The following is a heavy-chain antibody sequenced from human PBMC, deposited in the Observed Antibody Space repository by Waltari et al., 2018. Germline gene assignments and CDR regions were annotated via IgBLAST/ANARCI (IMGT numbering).Heavy chain of an antibody. J-gene: IGHJ6*02. D-gene: IGHD6-13*01. CDR1: GGSISSSSYY. CDR2: IYYSGST. Sequence: QVQLQESGPGLVKPSQTLSLTCTVSGGSISSSSYYWGWIRQPPGKGLEWIGSIYYSGSTYYNPSLKSRVTISVDTSKNQFSLKLSSVTAADTAVYYCAARVLAAAGTIGMDVWGQGTTVTVSS. V-gene: IGHV4-39*07. CDR3: AARVLAAAGTIGMDV.